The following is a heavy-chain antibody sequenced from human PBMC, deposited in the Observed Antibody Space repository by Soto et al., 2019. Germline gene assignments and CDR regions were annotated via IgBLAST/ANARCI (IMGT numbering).Heavy chain of an antibody. CDR2: ISGSRSGT. D-gene: IGHD1-7*01. Sequence: EARLVESGGGLIQPGGSLRPSCEASGFNFGAYAMSWVRQAPGKGLEWVSGISGSRSGTYYTDSVKGRCTISRDNTKNTVYQQMNSLRGDDTAVYYCAKDRRENFWVYYDAMYVCGQGTPVTVSS. V-gene: IGHV3-23*04. CDR1: GFNFGAYA. CDR3: AKDRRENFWVYYDAMYV. J-gene: IGHJ6*02.